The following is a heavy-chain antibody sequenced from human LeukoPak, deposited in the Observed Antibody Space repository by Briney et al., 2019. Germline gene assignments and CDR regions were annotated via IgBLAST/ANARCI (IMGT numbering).Heavy chain of an antibody. V-gene: IGHV1-2*02. D-gene: IGHD1-26*01. CDR3: ATVLATSCFDP. CDR1: GYTFTGYY. Sequence: ASVKVSFKASGYTFTGYYIHWLRQAPGQGLEWMGWLNPFSGGTNYAQKFQGRVIMTRDTSITTAYMELTGLRIDDTAVYYCATVLATSCFDPWGQGTLVTVAS. J-gene: IGHJ5*02. CDR2: LNPFSGGT.